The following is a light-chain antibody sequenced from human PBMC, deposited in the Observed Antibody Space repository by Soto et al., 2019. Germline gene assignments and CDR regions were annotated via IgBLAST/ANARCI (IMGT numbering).Light chain of an antibody. CDR1: QSVSSN. J-gene: IGKJ2*01. V-gene: IGKV3-15*01. CDR3: QQYNYWPYT. Sequence: EIVMTQSPATLSVSPGERATLSCRASQSVSSNLAWYQQKPGQAPRLLISGASTSATGIQARFSGSGSGTEFTLTISSLQSEDFAVYYCQQYNYWPYTFGQGTKLEIK. CDR2: GAS.